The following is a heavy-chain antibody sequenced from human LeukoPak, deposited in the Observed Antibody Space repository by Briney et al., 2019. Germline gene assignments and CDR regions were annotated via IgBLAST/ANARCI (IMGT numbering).Heavy chain of an antibody. Sequence: GGSLRLSCAASGFTSSSYWTCWVRQAPGKGLEWVASIKQDGSEKKYVDSVKGRFTISGDNAKNSVYLQMNSLRAEDTAVYYCAKLARSDDFDIWGQGTMVTVSS. CDR3: AKLARSDDFDI. J-gene: IGHJ3*02. CDR1: GFTSSSYW. V-gene: IGHV3-7*01. CDR2: IKQDGSEK.